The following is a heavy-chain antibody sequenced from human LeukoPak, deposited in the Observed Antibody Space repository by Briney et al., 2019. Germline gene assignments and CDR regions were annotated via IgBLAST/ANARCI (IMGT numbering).Heavy chain of an antibody. J-gene: IGHJ4*02. Sequence: GSSVKVSCKASGGTFTSYAMHWVRQAPGQRLEWMGWINAGNDNTKYSQKFQGRVTITRDTSASTAYMELSSLRSEDTAVYYCATGSGSYWPLDYWGQGTLVTVSS. CDR1: GGTFTSYA. CDR3: ATGSGSYWPLDY. CDR2: INAGNDNT. V-gene: IGHV1-3*01. D-gene: IGHD1-26*01.